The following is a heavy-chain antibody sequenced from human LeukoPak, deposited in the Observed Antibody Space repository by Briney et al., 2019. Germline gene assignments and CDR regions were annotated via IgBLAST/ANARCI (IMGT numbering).Heavy chain of an antibody. V-gene: IGHV4-38-2*02. D-gene: IGHD3-22*01. CDR2: IYHSGST. CDR3: ARVPKYYDSSGDFFDY. Sequence: SETLSLTCTVSGYSISSGYYWGWIRQPPGKGLEWIGSIYHSGSTYYNPSLKSRVTISVDTSKNQFSLKLSSVTAADTAVYYCARVPKYYDSSGDFFDYWGQGTLVTVSS. J-gene: IGHJ4*02. CDR1: GYSISSGYY.